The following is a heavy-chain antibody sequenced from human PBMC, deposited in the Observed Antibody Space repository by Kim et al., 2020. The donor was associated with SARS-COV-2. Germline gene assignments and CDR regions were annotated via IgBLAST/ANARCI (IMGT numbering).Heavy chain of an antibody. J-gene: IGHJ5*02. D-gene: IGHD2-21*02. CDR3: ARGGGGNSRGWFDP. CDR2: IYYSGST. Sequence: SETLSLTCTVSGGSISSYYWSWIRQPPGKGLEWIGYIYYSGSTNYNPSLKSRVTISVDTSKNQFSLKLSSVTAADTAVYYCARGGGGNSRGWFDPWGQGTLVTVSS. V-gene: IGHV4-59*01. CDR1: GGSISSYY.